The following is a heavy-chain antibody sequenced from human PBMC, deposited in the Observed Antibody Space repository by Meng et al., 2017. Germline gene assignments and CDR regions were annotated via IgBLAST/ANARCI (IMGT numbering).Heavy chain of an antibody. CDR1: GGTFSSYA. V-gene: IGHV1-69*06. D-gene: IGHD2-21*02. J-gene: IGHJ6*02. CDR3: ETSEGVTRYYYYGIDV. Sequence: SVKVSCKASGGTFSSYAISWVRQAPGQGLEWMGGIIPIFGTANYAQKFQGRVTITADKSTGTAYMELSSLRSEDTAVYYCETSEGVTRYYYYGIDVWRESTTHSVSS. CDR2: IIPIFGTA.